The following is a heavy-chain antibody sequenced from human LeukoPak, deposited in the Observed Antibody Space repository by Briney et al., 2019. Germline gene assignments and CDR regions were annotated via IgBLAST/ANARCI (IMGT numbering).Heavy chain of an antibody. CDR1: GFTFSSHA. CDR3: ARTWEEYYFDY. D-gene: IGHD1-26*01. V-gene: IGHV3-30*04. J-gene: IGHJ4*02. CDR2: ISYDGSNK. Sequence: GRSLRLSCAASGFTFSSHAMHWVRQAPGKGLEWVAVISYDGSNKYYADSVKGRFTISRDNSKNTLYLQMNSLRAEDTAVYYCARTWEEYYFDYWGQGTLVTVSP.